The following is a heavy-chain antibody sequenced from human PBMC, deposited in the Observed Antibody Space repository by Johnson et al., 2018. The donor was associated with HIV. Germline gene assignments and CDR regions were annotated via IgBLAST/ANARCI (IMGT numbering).Heavy chain of an antibody. CDR3: ARGKGAAAGLDTFDI. V-gene: IGHV3-20*04. CDR2: THWNGGGT. D-gene: IGHD6-13*01. CDR1: GFNFDDYG. Sequence: EVQLVESGGGVVRRGGSLRLSCVAPGFNFDDYGMSWVRRAPGKGVEWGSSTHWNGGGTDYADSLKGRFTISRDNARNSLYLQMSSLRAEDTALYYCARGKGAAAGLDTFDIWGQGTMVSVSS. J-gene: IGHJ3*02.